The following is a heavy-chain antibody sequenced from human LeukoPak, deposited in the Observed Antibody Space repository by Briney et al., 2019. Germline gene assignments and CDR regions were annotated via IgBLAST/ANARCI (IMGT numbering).Heavy chain of an antibody. J-gene: IGHJ6*02. CDR3: ARGARAAASNYGMDV. CDR1: RGTFSSYT. Sequence: SVKVSCKDSRGTFSSYTISWVRQAPGQGLEWMARLIPILGIANYAQKSQGRVTITADKSTSTAYMELSSLRSEDTAVYYCARGARAAASNYGMDVWGQGTTVTVSS. D-gene: IGHD6-13*01. V-gene: IGHV1-69*02. CDR2: LIPILGIA.